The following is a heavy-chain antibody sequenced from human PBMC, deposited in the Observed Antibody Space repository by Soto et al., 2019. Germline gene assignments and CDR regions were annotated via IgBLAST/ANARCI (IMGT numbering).Heavy chain of an antibody. D-gene: IGHD3-10*01. CDR3: ARGESGQQLDH. CDR1: GGSFSGYY. CDR2: INHSGST. J-gene: IGHJ4*02. V-gene: IGHV4-34*01. Sequence: PSHTLSLTCAVYGGSFSGYYWSWIRQPPGKALEWIGEINHSGSTNYNPSLKSRATISVDTSKNQFSLKLSSVTAEDTAVYYCARGESGQQLDHWGRGTLVTVSS.